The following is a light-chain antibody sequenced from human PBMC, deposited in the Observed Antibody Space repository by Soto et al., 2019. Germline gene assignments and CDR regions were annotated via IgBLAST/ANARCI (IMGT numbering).Light chain of an antibody. J-gene: IGKJ4*01. CDR1: QSVSSY. CDR3: QQRSNWPPAVT. CDR2: DAS. Sequence: EIVLTQSPATLSLSPGERATLSCRASQSVSSYLAWYQQKPGQAPRLLIYDASNRATGIPARFSGSGSGTDFTLTISSLEPEDFAVYNRQQRSNWPPAVTFGGGTKVEIK. V-gene: IGKV3-11*01.